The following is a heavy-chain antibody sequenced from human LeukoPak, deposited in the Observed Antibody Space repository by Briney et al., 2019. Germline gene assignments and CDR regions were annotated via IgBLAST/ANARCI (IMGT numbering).Heavy chain of an antibody. CDR3: ATGGSSSWYNWFDP. Sequence: ASVKVSCKVSGYTLTELSMHWVRQAPGKGLEWMGGFDPEDGETIYAQKFQGRVTMTEDTSTDTAYMELSSLGSEDTAVYYCATGGSSSWYNWFDPWGQGTLVTVSS. D-gene: IGHD6-13*01. CDR1: GYTLTELS. CDR2: FDPEDGET. V-gene: IGHV1-24*01. J-gene: IGHJ5*02.